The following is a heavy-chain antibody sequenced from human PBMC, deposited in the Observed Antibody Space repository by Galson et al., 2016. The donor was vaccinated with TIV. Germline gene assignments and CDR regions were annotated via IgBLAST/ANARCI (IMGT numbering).Heavy chain of an antibody. J-gene: IGHJ2*01. Sequence: ETLSLTCSVSGGSVSRGTYYWSWLRQSPGKRLEWIGYVYYNGKTNYNPSLKSRVNMSIDKSKNQFSLTLRSVTAADTAVYFCTRDPTYSNSWYWYFDLWGRGTLVAVSS. D-gene: IGHD6-13*01. CDR2: VYYNGKT. CDR3: TRDPTYSNSWYWYFDL. CDR1: GGSVSRGTYY. V-gene: IGHV4-61*01.